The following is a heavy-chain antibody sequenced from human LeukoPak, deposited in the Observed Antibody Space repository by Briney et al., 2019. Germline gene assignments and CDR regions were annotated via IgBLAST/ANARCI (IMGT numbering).Heavy chain of an antibody. Sequence: GGSLRLSCSASGFIFSTYAMHWARQAPGKGLEWVSAISGSGDGRSSADSVKGRITISRDNSQNTLYLQMNSLRAEDTAVYYCAKQIGYCSGGNCYFDYWGQGTLVTVSS. CDR3: AKQIGYCSGGNCYFDY. CDR2: ISGSGDGR. V-gene: IGHV3-23*01. D-gene: IGHD2-15*01. CDR1: GFIFSTYA. J-gene: IGHJ4*02.